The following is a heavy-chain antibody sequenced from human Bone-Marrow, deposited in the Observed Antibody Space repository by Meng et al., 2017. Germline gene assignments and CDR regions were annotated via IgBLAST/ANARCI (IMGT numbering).Heavy chain of an antibody. J-gene: IGHJ4*02. CDR2: ISPNSGFT. CDR1: GYTFTGYY. D-gene: IGHD3-10*01. Sequence: ASVKVSCKSSGYTFTGYYMHWVRQAPGQGLEWMGWISPNSGFTNYAQKFQGRVTMTRDTSISTAYMELSRLRSDDTAVYYCARVDSGSGSYYDYWGQGTLVTGAS. CDR3: ARVDSGSGSYYDY. V-gene: IGHV1-2*02.